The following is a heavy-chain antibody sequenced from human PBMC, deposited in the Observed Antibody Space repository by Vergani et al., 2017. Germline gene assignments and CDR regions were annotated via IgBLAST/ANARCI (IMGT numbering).Heavy chain of an antibody. J-gene: IGHJ5*02. Sequence: QVQVVQSGAEVKKSGASVKVSCKTSGYTFSNYYMHWVRQAPGQGLEWMGIINPSGGHTNYAQKFQGRVTMTRDTSTSTVYMELSSLRSEDTAVYYCARGDKVVPAAISWFDPWGQGTLVTVSS. D-gene: IGHD2-2*01. V-gene: IGHV1-46*01. CDR1: GYTFSNYY. CDR3: ARGDKVVPAAISWFDP. CDR2: INPSGGHT.